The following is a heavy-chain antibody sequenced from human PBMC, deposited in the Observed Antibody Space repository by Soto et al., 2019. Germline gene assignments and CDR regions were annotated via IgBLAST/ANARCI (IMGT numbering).Heavy chain of an antibody. V-gene: IGHV3-23*03. CDR1: GFTFSNYA. CDR2: IYSGGNT. J-gene: IGHJ4*02. CDR3: AREGVPAASFEY. D-gene: IGHD2-2*01. Sequence: GSLRLSCIASGFTFSNYAMHWVRQAPGKGLEWVSVIYSGGNTYYTDSVKGRFSISRDNSKNMLYLQMDSLRGDGTAVYFCAREGVPAASFEYWGQGALVTVSS.